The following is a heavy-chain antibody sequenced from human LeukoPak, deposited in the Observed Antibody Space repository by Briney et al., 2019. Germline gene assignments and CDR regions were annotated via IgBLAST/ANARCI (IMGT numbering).Heavy chain of an antibody. V-gene: IGHV3-23*01. D-gene: IGHD2-21*01. CDR2: ISGSGGTT. Sequence: GGSLRLSCAASGFTFSSYAMSWVRQAPGKGLEWVSAISGSGGTTYQPDSVKGRFIISRDNFKNTLYLQMNSLRADDTAVYYCAKDKVVVIATRLDYWGQGTLVTVSS. J-gene: IGHJ4*02. CDR3: AKDKVVVIATRLDY. CDR1: GFTFSSYA.